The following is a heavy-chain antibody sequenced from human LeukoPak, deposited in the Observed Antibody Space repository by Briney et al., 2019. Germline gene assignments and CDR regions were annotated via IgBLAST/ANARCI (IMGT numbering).Heavy chain of an antibody. V-gene: IGHV4-34*01. CDR3: ARGAVWFGEYYYFDY. Sequence: SETLSLTCAVYGGSFSGYYWSWIRQPPGKGLEWIGEINHSESTNYNPSLKSRVTISVDTSKNQFSLKLSSVTAADTAVYYCARGAVWFGEYYYFDYWGQGTLVTVSS. J-gene: IGHJ4*02. D-gene: IGHD3-10*01. CDR2: INHSEST. CDR1: GGSFSGYY.